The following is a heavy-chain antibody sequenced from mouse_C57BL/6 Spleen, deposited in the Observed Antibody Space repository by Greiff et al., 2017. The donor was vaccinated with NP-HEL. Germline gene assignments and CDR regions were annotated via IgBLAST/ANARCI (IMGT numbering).Heavy chain of an antibody. CDR3: TGHSKSFYAIDY. V-gene: IGHV14-1*01. CDR2: IDPEDGDT. Sequence: VQLQQSGAELVRPGASVKLSCTASGFNIKDYYMHWVKQRPEQGLEWIGRIDPEDGDTEYAPKFQGKATMTADTASNTAYLHLSSLTSEDTAVYYYTGHSKSFYAIDYWGQGTSVTVSS. J-gene: IGHJ4*01. CDR1: GFNIKDYY. D-gene: IGHD2-5*01.